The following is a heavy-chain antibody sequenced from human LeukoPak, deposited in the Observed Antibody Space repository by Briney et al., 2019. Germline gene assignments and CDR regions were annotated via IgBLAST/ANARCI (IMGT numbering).Heavy chain of an antibody. CDR2: VSAYADNT. J-gene: IGHJ4*02. V-gene: IGHV1-18*01. CDR1: GYTFTNYG. D-gene: IGHD2-21*01. CDR3: ARDCIGCHGFDY. Sequence: ASVKASCKASGYTFTNYGITWVRQAPGQGLEWMGWVSAYADNTNYVPKVQGRVTMTTDTSTSTAYMELRSLISDDTAVYYCARDCIGCHGFDYWGQGTLVTVSS.